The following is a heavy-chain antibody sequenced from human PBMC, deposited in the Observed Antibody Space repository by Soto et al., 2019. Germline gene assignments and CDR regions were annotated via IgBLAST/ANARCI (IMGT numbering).Heavy chain of an antibody. CDR2: ISAYNGNT. Sequence: EASVKVSCKASGYTFTSYGISWVRQAPGQGLEWMGWISAYNGNTNYAQKLQGRVTMTTDTSTSTAYVELRSLRSDDTAVYYCARVGCSGGSCYYYYYGMDVWGQGTTVTVSS. D-gene: IGHD2-15*01. J-gene: IGHJ6*02. CDR3: ARVGCSGGSCYYYYYGMDV. V-gene: IGHV1-18*04. CDR1: GYTFTSYG.